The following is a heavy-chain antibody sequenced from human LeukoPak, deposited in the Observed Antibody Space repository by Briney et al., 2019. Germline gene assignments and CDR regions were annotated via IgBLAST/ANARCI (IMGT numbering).Heavy chain of an antibody. V-gene: IGHV3-23*01. CDR1: GFTFSSYA. CDR3: AKYYYDSSGRRFDFDY. Sequence: GGSLRLSCAASGFTFSSYAMSWVRQAPGKGLEWVSSFSVSGGSTDYADSVKGRFTISRDKSKNTLYLQMNSLRAEDTAVYYCAKYYYDSSGRRFDFDYWGQGTLVTVSS. J-gene: IGHJ4*02. D-gene: IGHD3-22*01. CDR2: FSVSGGST.